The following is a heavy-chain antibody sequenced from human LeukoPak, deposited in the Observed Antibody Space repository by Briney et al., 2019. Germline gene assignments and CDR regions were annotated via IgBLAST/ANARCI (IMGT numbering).Heavy chain of an antibody. J-gene: IGHJ4*02. Sequence: SETLSLTCTVSGGSISSSGYYWGWIRQPPGKWLECIGSIYYSGSTQDNPSLKSRVTISVDTSKNQFSLKLSSVTAADTAVYYCATSPQYGGYLGQGTLVTVSS. CDR2: IYYSGST. D-gene: IGHD4-23*01. CDR1: GGSISSSGYY. CDR3: ATSPQYGGY. V-gene: IGHV4-39*01.